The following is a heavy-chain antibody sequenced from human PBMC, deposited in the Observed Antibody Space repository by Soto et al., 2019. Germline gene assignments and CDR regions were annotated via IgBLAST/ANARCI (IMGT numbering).Heavy chain of an antibody. V-gene: IGHV3-33*01. CDR3: ARDLVVVVPAASSGNYYYGMDV. D-gene: IGHD2-2*01. J-gene: IGHJ6*02. CDR2: IWYDGSNK. Sequence: GGSLRLSCAASGFTFSSYGMHWVRQAPGKGLEWVAVIWYDGSNKYYADSVKGRFTISRDNSKNTLYLQMNSLRAEDTAVYYCARDLVVVVPAASSGNYYYGMDVWGQGTTVTVSS. CDR1: GFTFSSYG.